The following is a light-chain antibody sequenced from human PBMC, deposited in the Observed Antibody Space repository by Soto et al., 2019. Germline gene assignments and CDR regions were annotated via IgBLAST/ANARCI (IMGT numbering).Light chain of an antibody. CDR1: SSDIGGYKY. J-gene: IGLJ2*01. V-gene: IGLV2-14*01. CDR2: EVT. CDR3: SSYAGSSARVV. Sequence: QSVLTQPASVSGSPGQSITISCTGTSSDIGGYKYVSWYQQHPGKAPKLIIYEVTNRPSGVSDRFSGSESDTTASLIISGLQPEDEADYYCSSYAGSSARVVFGGGTKLTVL.